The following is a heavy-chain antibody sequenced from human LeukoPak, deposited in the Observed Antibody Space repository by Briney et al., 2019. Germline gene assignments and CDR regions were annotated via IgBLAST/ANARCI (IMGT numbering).Heavy chain of an antibody. Sequence: PGGSLRLSCAASGFTFSSYWMHWVRHAPGKGLGWVSRINSDGSSTIYADSVKGRFTISRDNAKNTLYLQMNSLRAEDTAVYYCASKGLGDFWSGYYNYYYDMDVWGKGTTVTVSS. CDR1: GFTFSSYW. J-gene: IGHJ6*03. V-gene: IGHV3-74*01. CDR3: ASKGLGDFWSGYYNYYYDMDV. D-gene: IGHD3-3*01. CDR2: INSDGSST.